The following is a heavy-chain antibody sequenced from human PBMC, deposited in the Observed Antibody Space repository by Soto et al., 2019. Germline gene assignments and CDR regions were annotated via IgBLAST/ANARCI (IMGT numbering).Heavy chain of an antibody. CDR2: IYTSGST. CDR3: ARACSSNSCYDVFDY. Sequence: SETLSLTXTVSGGSISSYYWSWIRQPAGKGLEWIGRIYTSGSTNYNPSLKSRVTMSVDTSKNQFSLKLSSVTAVDTAVYYCARACSSNSCYDVFDYWGQGTLVTVSS. J-gene: IGHJ4*02. V-gene: IGHV4-4*07. CDR1: GGSISSYY. D-gene: IGHD2-2*01.